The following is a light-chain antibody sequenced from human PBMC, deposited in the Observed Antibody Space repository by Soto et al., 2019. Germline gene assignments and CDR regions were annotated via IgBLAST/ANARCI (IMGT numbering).Light chain of an antibody. CDR1: QSVSSY. V-gene: IGKV3-11*01. CDR2: DAS. J-gene: IGKJ5*01. Sequence: EIVLTQSPATLSLSPGERATLSCRASQSVSSYLAWYQQKPGQAPRLLIYDASNRATGIPARFSGSGSGTDFTPTISSREPEDVVVYYCQQRSNWPPSTFGQGTRLEIK. CDR3: QQRSNWPPST.